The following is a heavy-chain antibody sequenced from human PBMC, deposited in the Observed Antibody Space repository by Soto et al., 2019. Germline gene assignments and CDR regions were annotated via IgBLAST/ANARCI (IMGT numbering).Heavy chain of an antibody. CDR1: GFTFSDYY. Sequence: GGSLRLSCAASGFTFSDYYMSWIRQAPGKGLEWVSYISSSGSTIYYADSVKGRFTISRDNAKNSLYLQMNSLRAEDTAVYYCASAPLEQLVRVWYFDLWGRGTLVTVSS. CDR2: ISSSGSTI. D-gene: IGHD6-6*01. J-gene: IGHJ2*01. V-gene: IGHV3-11*01. CDR3: ASAPLEQLVRVWYFDL.